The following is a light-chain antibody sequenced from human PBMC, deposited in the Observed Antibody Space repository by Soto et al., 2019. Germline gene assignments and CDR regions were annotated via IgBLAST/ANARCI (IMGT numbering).Light chain of an antibody. Sequence: PLSCRASETVATNLAWYQQKPGQAPRLLISGASTRAAGISDRFRGGGSGTEFTLTITSLRSEDSGTYYCQQYFEWPPMTFGQGTKVDIK. CDR1: ETVATN. V-gene: IGKV3-15*01. J-gene: IGKJ1*01. CDR3: QQYFEWPPMT. CDR2: GAS.